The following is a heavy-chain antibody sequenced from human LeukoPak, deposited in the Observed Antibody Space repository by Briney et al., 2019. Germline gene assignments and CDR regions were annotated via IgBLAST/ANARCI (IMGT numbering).Heavy chain of an antibody. J-gene: IGHJ3*02. Sequence: GGSLRLSCAASGFTFSSYWMSWVRQAPGKGLEWVSAISGSGGSTYYADSVKRRFTISRDNSKNTLYLQMNSLRAEDTAVYYCAKDRRANVPAAKGAFDIWGQGTMVTVSS. D-gene: IGHD2-2*01. V-gene: IGHV3-23*01. CDR2: ISGSGGST. CDR1: GFTFSSYW. CDR3: AKDRRANVPAAKGAFDI.